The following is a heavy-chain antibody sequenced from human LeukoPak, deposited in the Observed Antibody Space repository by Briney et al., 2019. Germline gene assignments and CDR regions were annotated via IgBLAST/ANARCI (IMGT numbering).Heavy chain of an antibody. Sequence: GASVKVSCKASGYTFTTYAIHWVRQAPGQRLEWMGWINAGNGNTKYSESFQHRVTITRDTSASTAYMELSGLTSEDTAMYYCAKDPRDRQYYYYAMDVWGQGTTVTVSS. J-gene: IGHJ6*02. V-gene: IGHV1-3*01. CDR3: AKDPRDRQYYYYAMDV. CDR2: INAGNGNT. D-gene: IGHD2-21*01. CDR1: GYTFTTYA.